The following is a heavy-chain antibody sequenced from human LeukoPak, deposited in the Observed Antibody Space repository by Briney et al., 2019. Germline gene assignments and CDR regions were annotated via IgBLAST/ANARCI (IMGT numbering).Heavy chain of an antibody. J-gene: IGHJ4*02. Sequence: GGSLRLSCAASGFTFSTYWMSWVRQAPGKGLEWVANMKQDGSEKYYVDSVKGRFTISRDNAKNSLYLQMNSLRAEDTAMYYCARDSAGNDYCGEGTLVTVSS. D-gene: IGHD6-13*01. CDR2: MKQDGSEK. V-gene: IGHV3-7*01. CDR3: ARDSAGNDY. CDR1: GFTFSTYW.